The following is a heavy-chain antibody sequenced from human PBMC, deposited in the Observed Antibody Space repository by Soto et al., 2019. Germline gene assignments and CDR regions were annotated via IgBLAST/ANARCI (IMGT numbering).Heavy chain of an antibody. Sequence: QVQLQESGPGLVKASETLSLSCSVSGYSISSGYYWGWVRQAPGKGLEWLGSVYHNGIMFHNPSFQSRVTISVDTSKNQFSLNLRAVTAADTAVYYCAALWFGEFAFNYWGHGILVTVSS. J-gene: IGHJ4*01. CDR3: AALWFGEFAFNY. V-gene: IGHV4-38-2*02. CDR2: VYHNGIM. CDR1: GYSISSGYY. D-gene: IGHD3-10*01.